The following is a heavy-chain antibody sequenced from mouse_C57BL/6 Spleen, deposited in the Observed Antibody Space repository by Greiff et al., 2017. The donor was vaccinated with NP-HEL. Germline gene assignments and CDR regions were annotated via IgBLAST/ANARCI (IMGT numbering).Heavy chain of an antibody. Sequence: VQLKQSGAELVKPGASVKISCKASGYSFTDYNMNWVKQSNGKSLEWIGVINPNYGTTSYNQKFKGKATLTVDQSSSTAYMQLNSLTSEDSAVYYCARSAYYGSSYDGFAYWGQGTLVTVSA. V-gene: IGHV1-39*01. J-gene: IGHJ3*01. CDR3: ARSAYYGSSYDGFAY. D-gene: IGHD1-1*01. CDR1: GYSFTDYN. CDR2: INPNYGTT.